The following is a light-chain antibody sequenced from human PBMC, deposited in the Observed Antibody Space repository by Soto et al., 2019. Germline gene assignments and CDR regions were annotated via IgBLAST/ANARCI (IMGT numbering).Light chain of an antibody. CDR2: GAS. J-gene: IGKJ4*01. V-gene: IGKV3-20*01. CDR3: QQYGTSPELT. Sequence: EIVLTQSPDTLSLSPGDSATLSCRASQSVSSSYLAWYQQKPGQAPRLLIYGASSRATGIPDRFSGSGSGTDFTLTIIRLEPEDFAVYYCQQYGTSPELTFGGGTKVEIE. CDR1: QSVSSSY.